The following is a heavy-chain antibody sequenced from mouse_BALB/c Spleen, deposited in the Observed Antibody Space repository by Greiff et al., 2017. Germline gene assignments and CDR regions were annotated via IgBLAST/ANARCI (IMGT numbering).Heavy chain of an antibody. D-gene: IGHD2-3*01. CDR2: ILPGSGST. CDR3: ARWLLRRYFDY. V-gene: IGHV1-9*01. Sequence: VQLQQSGAELMKPGASVKISCKATGYTFSSYWIEWVKQRPGHGLEWTGEILPGSGSTNYNEKFKGKATFTADTSSNTAYMQLSSLTSEDSAVYYCARWLLRRYFDYWGQGTTLTVSS. J-gene: IGHJ2*01. CDR1: GYTFSSYW.